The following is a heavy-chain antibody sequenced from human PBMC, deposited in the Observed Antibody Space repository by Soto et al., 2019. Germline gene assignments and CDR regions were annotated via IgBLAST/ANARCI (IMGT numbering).Heavy chain of an antibody. J-gene: IGHJ3*02. CDR1: GYTLTELS. V-gene: IGHV1-24*01. Sequence: ASVKVSCKVSGYTLTELSMHWVRQAPGKGLEWMGGFDPEDGETIYAQKFQGRVTMTEDTSTDTAYMELNSLRAEDTAVYYCAKDLDQDSSTIWGQGTMVTVSS. CDR2: FDPEDGET. CDR3: AKDLDQDSSTI. D-gene: IGHD6-19*01.